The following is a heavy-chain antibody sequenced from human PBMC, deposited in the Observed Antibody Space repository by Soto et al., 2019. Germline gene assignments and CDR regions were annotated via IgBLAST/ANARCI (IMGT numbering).Heavy chain of an antibody. D-gene: IGHD2-21*01. CDR3: ASAYGHYYYGMDV. CDR1: GGAFSSYA. CDR2: IIPIFGTA. Sequence: ASVKVSCKASGGAFSSYAISWVRQAPGQGLEWMGGIIPIFGTANYAQKFQGRVTITADESTSTAYMELSSLRSEDTAVYYCASAYGHYYYGMDVWGQGTTVTVSS. J-gene: IGHJ6*02. V-gene: IGHV1-69*13.